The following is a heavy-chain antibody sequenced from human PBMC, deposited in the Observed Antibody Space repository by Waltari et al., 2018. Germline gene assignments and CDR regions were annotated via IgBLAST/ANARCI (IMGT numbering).Heavy chain of an antibody. J-gene: IGHJ5*02. CDR1: GFIFSSFE. CDR3: ARDKAAGGP. D-gene: IGHD6-13*01. V-gene: IGHV3-48*03. CDR2: ISSSGSPI. Sequence: EVQLVESGGGLVQPGGSLRLSCVASGFIFSSFERNWVRVAPGRGLGWVSYISSSGSPIYYADSVKGRFTISRDNARDSLYLQMNSLRVEDTALYYCARDKAAGGPWGQGTLVTVSS.